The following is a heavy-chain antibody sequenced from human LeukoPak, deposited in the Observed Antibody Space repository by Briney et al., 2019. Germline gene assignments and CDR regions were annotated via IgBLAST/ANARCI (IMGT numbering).Heavy chain of an antibody. CDR1: GFTFDDYA. V-gene: IGHV3-9*03. CDR2: ISWNSGSI. J-gene: IGHJ3*02. Sequence: GGSLRLSCAASGFTFDDYAMHWVRQAPGKGLEWVSGISWNSGSIGYADSVKGRFTISRDNAKNSLYLQMSSLRAEDMALYYCAKDTDDILTMGNAFDIWGQGTMVTVSS. CDR3: AKDTDDILTMGNAFDI. D-gene: IGHD3-9*01.